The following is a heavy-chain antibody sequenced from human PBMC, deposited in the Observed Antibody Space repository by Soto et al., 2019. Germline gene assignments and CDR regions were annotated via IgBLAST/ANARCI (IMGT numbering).Heavy chain of an antibody. Sequence: EVQLVESGGGLVKPGGSLRLSCAASGFTFSIYSMNWVRQAPGKGLEWVSSISSRSSYIYYADSVKGRFTISRDNAKNSLYMQMNSLRAEGTAVYYCARGDVGDYYGMDVWGQGTTVTVSS. J-gene: IGHJ6*02. CDR1: GFTFSIYS. CDR2: ISSRSSYI. D-gene: IGHD3-16*01. CDR3: ARGDVGDYYGMDV. V-gene: IGHV3-21*01.